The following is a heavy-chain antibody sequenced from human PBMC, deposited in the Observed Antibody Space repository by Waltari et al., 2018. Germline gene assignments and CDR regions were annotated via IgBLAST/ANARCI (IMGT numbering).Heavy chain of an antibody. J-gene: IGHJ4*02. D-gene: IGHD6-19*01. Sequence: EVQLVESGGGLVQPGGSLRLSCSASGFTFSSYAMSWVRQAPGKGLEGGYGIGGRGGSTYYAEAVKGRFTIARDNSKNTLYLQMNSLRAEDTDVYYCAKDLSVAVTYFDYWGQGTLVTVSS. CDR3: AKDLSVAVTYFDY. CDR2: IGGRGGST. V-gene: IGHV3-23*04. CDR1: GFTFSSYA.